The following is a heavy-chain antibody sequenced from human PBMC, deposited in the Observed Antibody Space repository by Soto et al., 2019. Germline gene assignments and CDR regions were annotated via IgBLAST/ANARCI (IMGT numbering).Heavy chain of an antibody. CDR2: IRSTSDDT. CDR1: GFSFSDYP. V-gene: IGHV3-48*01. D-gene: IGHD3-3*01. Sequence: VQLVESGGGLVQPGGSLRLSCAASGFSFSDYPMNWVRQAPGKGLEWLSNIRSTSDDTYYAESLQGRFTISRDIARNSFYLQMNSLRAEDTAVYYCATGTIFGAYIYYYYYGMDVWGQGTTGTVSS. J-gene: IGHJ6*02. CDR3: ATGTIFGAYIYYYYYGMDV.